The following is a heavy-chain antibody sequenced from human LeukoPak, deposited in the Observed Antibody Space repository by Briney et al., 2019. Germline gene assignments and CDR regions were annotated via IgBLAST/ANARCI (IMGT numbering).Heavy chain of an antibody. CDR3: ARFSTSGWYYYMDV. Sequence: ASVKVSCKASGYTFTGYYMHWVRQAPGQGLELMGWINPNSGGTNYAQKFQGRVTMTRDTSISTAYMELSRLRSDDTAVYYCARFSTSGWYYYMDVWGKGTTVTVSS. V-gene: IGHV1-2*02. CDR2: INPNSGGT. CDR1: GYTFTGYY. J-gene: IGHJ6*03. D-gene: IGHD3-10*01.